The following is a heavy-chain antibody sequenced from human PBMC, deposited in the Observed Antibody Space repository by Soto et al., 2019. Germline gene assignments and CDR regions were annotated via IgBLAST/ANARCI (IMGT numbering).Heavy chain of an antibody. V-gene: IGHV1-69*01. CDR1: GGTFDNFI. D-gene: IGHD1-7*01. Sequence: QVQLVQSGAEVKEPGSSVRVSCKASGGTFDNFIMNWVRQTPGQGLEWMGGIVPMLGTPTYAEKFKGRVTISATGSTTTMYMEVTSLRSEDTAIYYCARNGTYRSSLSQYSGMDVWGQGNTVTVSS. CDR3: ARNGTYRSSLSQYSGMDV. CDR2: IVPMLGTP. J-gene: IGHJ6*02.